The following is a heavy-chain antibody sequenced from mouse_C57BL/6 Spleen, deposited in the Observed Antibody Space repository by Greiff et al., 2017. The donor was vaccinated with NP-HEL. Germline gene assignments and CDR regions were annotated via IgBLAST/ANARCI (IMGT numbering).Heavy chain of an antibody. CDR1: GYAFSSYW. CDR3: AREELFAY. Sequence: QVQLKESGAELVKPGASVKISCKASGYAFSSYWMNWVKQRPGKGLEWIGQIYPGDGDTNYNGKFKGKATLTADKSSSTAYMQLSSLTSEDSAVYFCAREELFAYWGQGTLVTVSA. V-gene: IGHV1-80*01. CDR2: IYPGDGDT. J-gene: IGHJ3*01.